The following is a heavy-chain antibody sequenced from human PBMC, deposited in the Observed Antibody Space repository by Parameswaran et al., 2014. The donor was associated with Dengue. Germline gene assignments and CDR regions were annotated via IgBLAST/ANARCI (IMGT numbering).Heavy chain of an antibody. CDR2: IYYSGST. CDR3: ARRGGSGSSDNWFDP. D-gene: IGHD3-10*01. J-gene: IGHJ5*02. Sequence: PGKGLEWIGSIYYSGSTYYNPSLKSRVTISVDTSKNQFSLKLSSVTAADTAVYYCARRGGSGSSDNWFDPWGQGTLVTVSS. V-gene: IGHV4-39*01.